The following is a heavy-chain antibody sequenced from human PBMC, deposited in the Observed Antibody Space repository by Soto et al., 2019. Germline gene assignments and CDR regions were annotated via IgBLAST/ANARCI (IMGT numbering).Heavy chain of an antibody. D-gene: IGHD2-2*01. V-gene: IGHV1-18*01. CDR3: ARDTSNSFDY. Sequence: HVQLVQSGGELKKPGASVKVSCNTSGYTFNTYFITWVRQAPGQGLEWMGWISPHNGNTNYAEKFQGRVTMTTDTITKTAYMELRNLRFADTAVYHCARDTSNSFDYWGQGTLVTVSS. CDR2: ISPHNGNT. CDR1: GYTFNTYF. J-gene: IGHJ4*02.